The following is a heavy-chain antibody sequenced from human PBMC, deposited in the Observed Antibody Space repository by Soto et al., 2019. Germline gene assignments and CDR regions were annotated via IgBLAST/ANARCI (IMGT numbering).Heavy chain of an antibody. Sequence: SETLSLTCTVSGGSISSYYWSWIRQPPWKGLEWIGYIYYSGSTNYNPSLKSRVTISVDTSKNQFSLKLSSVTAADTAVYYCARQGENRPRYYYFYKDVWRKGTTITVSS. V-gene: IGHV4-59*08. D-gene: IGHD3-10*01. CDR3: ARQGENRPRYYYFYKDV. J-gene: IGHJ6*03. CDR1: GGSISSYY. CDR2: IYYSGST.